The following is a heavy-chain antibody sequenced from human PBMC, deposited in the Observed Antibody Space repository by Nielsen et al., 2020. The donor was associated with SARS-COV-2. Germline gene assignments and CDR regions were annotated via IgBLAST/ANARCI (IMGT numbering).Heavy chain of an antibody. D-gene: IGHD3-3*01. CDR3: AIIWSGYTDAFDI. CDR2: ISWNSGSI. J-gene: IGHJ3*02. V-gene: IGHV3-9*01. Sequence: GGSLRLSCAASGFTFDDYAMHWVRQAPGKGLEWVSGISWNSGSIGYADSVKGRFTISRDNAKNSLYLQMNSLRAEDTAVYYCAIIWSGYTDAFDIWGQGTMVTVSS. CDR1: GFTFDDYA.